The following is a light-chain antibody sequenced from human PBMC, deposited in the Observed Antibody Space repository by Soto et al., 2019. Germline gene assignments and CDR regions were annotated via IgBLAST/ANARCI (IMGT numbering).Light chain of an antibody. Sequence: EIVLTQSPATLSLSPGERATLSCRASQSVSSYLAWYQQKPGQAPRLLIFAASNRATGIPARLSGSGSGADFTLTISSLEPEDFAVYYCQQRSNWPWTFGQGTKVEIK. CDR3: QQRSNWPWT. V-gene: IGKV3-11*01. J-gene: IGKJ1*01. CDR2: AAS. CDR1: QSVSSY.